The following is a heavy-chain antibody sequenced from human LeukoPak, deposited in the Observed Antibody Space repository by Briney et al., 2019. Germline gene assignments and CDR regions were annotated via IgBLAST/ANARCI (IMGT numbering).Heavy chain of an antibody. V-gene: IGHV4-59*01. Sequence: SETLSLTCTVSGGSISSYYWSWIRQPPGKGLEWIAYLFDSVNTKDNPSLQSRLTLSADTSKNQFSLRLSSVTAADTAVYYCATIKRGSIFGYFDFWGQGIKVTVSS. D-gene: IGHD5-18*01. CDR2: LFDSVNT. CDR3: ATIKRGSIFGYFDF. J-gene: IGHJ4*02. CDR1: GGSISSYY.